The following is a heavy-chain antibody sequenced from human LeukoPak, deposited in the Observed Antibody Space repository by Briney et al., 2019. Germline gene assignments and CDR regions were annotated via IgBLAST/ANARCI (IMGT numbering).Heavy chain of an antibody. CDR1: GGSISSGSHY. D-gene: IGHD4-17*01. CDR3: ASHYGNYFDP. Sequence: PSQTLSLTCTVSGGSISSGSHYWSWVRQPPGKGLEWMGYIYYGGSAYYNPSLKSRLTMSLDTSKNQISLRLTSVTAADTALYYCASHYGNYFDPWGQGTLVTVSS. J-gene: IGHJ5*02. V-gene: IGHV4-30-4*01. CDR2: IYYGGSA.